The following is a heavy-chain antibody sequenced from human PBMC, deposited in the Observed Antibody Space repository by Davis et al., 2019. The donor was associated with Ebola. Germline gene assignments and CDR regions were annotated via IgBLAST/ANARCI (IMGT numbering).Heavy chain of an antibody. D-gene: IGHD3-3*01. V-gene: IGHV3-23*01. CDR1: GFTFSNYA. Sequence: GGSLRLSCAASGFTFSNYAMTWVRQAPGKGLEWVSAISGSGGSTYYADSVKGRFTISRDNAKNSLYLQMNSLRAEDTAVYYCARELRFLEWDGMDVWGQGTTVTVSS. CDR3: ARELRFLEWDGMDV. CDR2: ISGSGGST. J-gene: IGHJ6*02.